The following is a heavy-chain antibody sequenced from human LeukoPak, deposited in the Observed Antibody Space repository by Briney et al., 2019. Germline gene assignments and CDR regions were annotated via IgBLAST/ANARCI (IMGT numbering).Heavy chain of an antibody. D-gene: IGHD1-26*01. CDR2: TYYRSKWYN. J-gene: IGHJ5*01. Sequence: SQTLSLTCAISGDSVSTNSATWTWLRQSPSRGLEWLGRTYYRSKWYNDYAVSMKSRITINPDTSKNQFSLQLNSVTPEDTAVYYCARLVGASWFDSWGQGTLVTVSS. CDR3: ARLVGASWFDS. V-gene: IGHV6-1*01. CDR1: GDSVSTNSAT.